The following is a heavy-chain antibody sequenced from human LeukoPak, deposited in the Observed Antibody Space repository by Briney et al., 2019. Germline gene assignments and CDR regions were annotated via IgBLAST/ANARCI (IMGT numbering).Heavy chain of an antibody. D-gene: IGHD6-13*01. CDR1: GGSISSYY. Sequence: SETLSLTCTVSGGSISSYYWSWIRQPPGKGLEWIGYIYYSGSTNYNPSLKSRVTISVDTSKNQFSLKLSSVTAADTAVYYCARGLLDSSSWYDYNWFDPWGQGTLVTVSS. V-gene: IGHV4-59*01. CDR2: IYYSGST. CDR3: ARGLLDSSSWYDYNWFDP. J-gene: IGHJ5*02.